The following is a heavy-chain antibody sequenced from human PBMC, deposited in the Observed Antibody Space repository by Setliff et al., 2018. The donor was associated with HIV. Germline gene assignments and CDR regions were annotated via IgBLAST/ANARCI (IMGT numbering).Heavy chain of an antibody. Sequence: SETLSLTCTVSGGSISSGGYYWSWIRQHPGKGLEWIGYIYYSGSTYYNPSLKSRVTISVDTSKNQFSLKLSSVTAADTAVYYCARSQGSATYYNYYYMDVWGKGTTVTVSS. J-gene: IGHJ6*03. D-gene: IGHD6-13*01. CDR3: ARSQGSATYYNYYYMDV. V-gene: IGHV4-31*03. CDR2: IYYSGST. CDR1: GGSISSGGYY.